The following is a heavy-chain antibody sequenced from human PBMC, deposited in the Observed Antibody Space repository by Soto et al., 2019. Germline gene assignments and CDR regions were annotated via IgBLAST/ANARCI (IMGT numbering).Heavy chain of an antibody. D-gene: IGHD6-13*01. V-gene: IGHV1-46*01. Sequence: ASVKVSCKASGYTFTSYYMHWVRQAPGQGLEWMGIINPSGGSTSYAQKFQGRVTMTRDTSTSTVYMELSSLRSEDTAVYYCAREHPRGSSWFYYGTDVWGQGTTVTVSS. J-gene: IGHJ6*02. CDR3: AREHPRGSSWFYYGTDV. CDR1: GYTFTSYY. CDR2: INPSGGST.